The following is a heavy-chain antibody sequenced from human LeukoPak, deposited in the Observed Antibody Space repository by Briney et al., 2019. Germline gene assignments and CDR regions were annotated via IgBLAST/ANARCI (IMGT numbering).Heavy chain of an antibody. CDR1: GFTFTSSA. CDR2: IVVGSGNT. D-gene: IGHD3-22*01. CDR3: AAESSSRFFVWFAP. J-gene: IGHJ5*02. Sequence: EASVKVSCKASGFTFTSSAVQWVRQARGQRLEWIGWIVVGSGNTNYAQKFQERVTITRDMSTSTAYMEMSSLRAEDTAEYYSAAESSSRFFVWFAPGGGGTLVTVS. V-gene: IGHV1-58*01.